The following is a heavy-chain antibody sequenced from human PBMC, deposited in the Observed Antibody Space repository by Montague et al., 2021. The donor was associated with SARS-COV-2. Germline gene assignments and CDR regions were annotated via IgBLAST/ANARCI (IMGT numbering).Heavy chain of an antibody. V-gene: IGHV4-39*07. CDR1: GGSISSSSHF. J-gene: IGHJ6*02. Sequence: ETLSLTCTVSGGSISSSSHFWGWFRQPPGQRLDWIGSISYSGSTYYSPSLKSTVIIAADTSQNQFSLNLRSVTAAAPAVYFCGLGRGFAVGNHYDYSYGLDVWGQGTTVTVSS. CDR3: GLGRGFAVGNHYDYSYGLDV. CDR2: ISYSGST. D-gene: IGHD3-10*01.